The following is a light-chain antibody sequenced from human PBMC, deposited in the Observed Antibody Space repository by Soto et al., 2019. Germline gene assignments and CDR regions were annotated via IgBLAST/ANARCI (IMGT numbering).Light chain of an antibody. J-gene: IGKJ2*01. CDR2: WAS. CDR3: HQYYSTPST. CDR1: QSVLYSSNNKNY. Sequence: IVMTQSPDSLAVSLGERATINCNSSQSVLYSSNNKNYLAWYQQKPGQPPKLLIYWASTRESGVPDRFSGRGYGTDFTLPISSLQAEDVAVYYFHQYYSTPSTFGQGTKLELK. V-gene: IGKV4-1*01.